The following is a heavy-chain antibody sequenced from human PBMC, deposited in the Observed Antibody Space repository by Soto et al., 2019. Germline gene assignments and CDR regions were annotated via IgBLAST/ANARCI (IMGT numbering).Heavy chain of an antibody. D-gene: IGHD2-2*01. CDR2: INAGNGNT. Sequence: ASVKVSCKASGYTFTSYSMHWVRQAPGQRLEWMGWINAGNGNTKYSQKFQGRVTITRDTSASTAYMELSSLRSEDTAVYYCATAIADDAFDIWGRGTMVTVSS. CDR1: GYTFTSYS. V-gene: IGHV1-3*01. J-gene: IGHJ3*02. CDR3: ATAIADDAFDI.